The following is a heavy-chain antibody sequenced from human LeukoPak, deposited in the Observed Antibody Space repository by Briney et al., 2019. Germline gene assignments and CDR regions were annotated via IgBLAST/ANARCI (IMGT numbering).Heavy chain of an antibody. CDR1: GFTFSSYA. Sequence: GGSLRLSCAASGFTFSSYAMSWVRQAPRKGLEWVSYISSSGSTIYCADSVKGRFTISRDNAKNSLYLQMNSLRAEDTAVYYCASPAGWFGDYYFDYWGQGTLVTVSS. CDR2: ISSSGSTI. D-gene: IGHD3-10*01. V-gene: IGHV3-48*03. J-gene: IGHJ4*02. CDR3: ASPAGWFGDYYFDY.